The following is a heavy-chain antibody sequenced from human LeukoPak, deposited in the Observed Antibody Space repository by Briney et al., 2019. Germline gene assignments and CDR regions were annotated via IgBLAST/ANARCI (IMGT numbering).Heavy chain of an antibody. J-gene: IGHJ6*04. Sequence: GGSLRLSCTVSGFTVSSNSMSWVRQAPGKGLEWVSFIYSDNTHYSDSVKGRFTISRDNAKNSLYLQMNGLRAEDTAVYYCAELGITMIGGVWGKGTTVTISS. CDR2: IYSDNT. CDR1: GFTVSSNS. D-gene: IGHD3-10*02. CDR3: AELGITMIGGV. V-gene: IGHV3-53*01.